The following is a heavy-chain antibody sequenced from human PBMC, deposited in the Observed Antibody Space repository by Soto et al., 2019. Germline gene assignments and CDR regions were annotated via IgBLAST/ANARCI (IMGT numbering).Heavy chain of an antibody. CDR3: ARDRTIHYGMDV. D-gene: IGHD3-3*01. Sequence: SETLSLTCTVSGGSISSGGYYWSWIRQHPGKGLEWIGYIYYSGSTYYNPSLKSRVTISVDTSKNQFSLKLSSVTAADTAVYYCARDRTIHYGMDVWGQGTKVTVSS. J-gene: IGHJ6*02. CDR1: GGSISSGGYY. V-gene: IGHV4-31*03. CDR2: IYYSGST.